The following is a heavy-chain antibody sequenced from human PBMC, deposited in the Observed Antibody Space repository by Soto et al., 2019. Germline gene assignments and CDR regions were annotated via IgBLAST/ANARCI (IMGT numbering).Heavy chain of an antibody. D-gene: IGHD2-15*01. CDR2: IQSGGPT. V-gene: IGHV3-66*01. CDR1: GFTVSSQY. CDR3: ARDDVLCDGGRCYGVPLDG. J-gene: IGHJ6*04. Sequence: EVHLVESGGGLVQPGGSLRLSCAASGFTVSSQYMSWVRQAPGKGLEWVSLIQSGGPTYYADSVKGRFTISRDTSENTLHLQMDSLRAEDTAVYYCARDDVLCDGGRCYGVPLDGWGKGTTVTVSS.